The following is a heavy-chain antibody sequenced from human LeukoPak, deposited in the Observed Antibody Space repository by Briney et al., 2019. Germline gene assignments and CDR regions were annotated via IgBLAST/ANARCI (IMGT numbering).Heavy chain of an antibody. CDR1: GGSISSGDYY. Sequence: SQTLSLTCTVSGGSISSGDYYWSWIRQPPGKGLEWIGYIYYSGSTYYNPSLKSRVTISVDTSKNQFSLKLSSVTAADTAVYYRARLWAGELVFDYWGQGTLVTVSS. V-gene: IGHV4-30-4*01. D-gene: IGHD3-16*01. CDR3: ARLWAGELVFDY. J-gene: IGHJ4*02. CDR2: IYYSGST.